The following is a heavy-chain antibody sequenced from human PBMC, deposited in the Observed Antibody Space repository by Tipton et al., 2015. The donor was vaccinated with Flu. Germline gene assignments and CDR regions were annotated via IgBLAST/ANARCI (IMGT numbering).Heavy chain of an antibody. CDR3: ARDGPPNY. V-gene: IGHV3-74*01. J-gene: IGHJ4*02. CDR1: GFTFSAYW. Sequence: GSLRLSCAASGFTFSAYWIHWVRQAPGRGLVWVSRINGDGSATNYADSVKGRFTISRDNAKNTVYLQMNSLRAEDTAVYFCARDGPPNYWGQGALVTVSP. CDR2: INGDGSAT.